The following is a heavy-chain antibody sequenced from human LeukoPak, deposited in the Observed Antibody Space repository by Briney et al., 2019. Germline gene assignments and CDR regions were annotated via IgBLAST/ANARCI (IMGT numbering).Heavy chain of an antibody. Sequence: GASVKVSCKASGYTFTSYDINWVRQATGQGLEWMGWMNPNSGTTGYAQKFQGRVTMTRNTSISTAYMELSSLRSEDTGVYYCARGFHYDYGDLAWFDPWGQGTLVIVAS. CDR2: MNPNSGTT. J-gene: IGHJ5*02. CDR3: ARGFHYDYGDLAWFDP. V-gene: IGHV1-8*01. D-gene: IGHD4-17*01. CDR1: GYTFTSYD.